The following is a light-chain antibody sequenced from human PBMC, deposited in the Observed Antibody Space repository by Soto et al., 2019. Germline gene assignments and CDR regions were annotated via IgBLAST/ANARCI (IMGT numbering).Light chain of an antibody. J-gene: IGKJ4*01. CDR2: DAS. CDR3: QQRRNWLT. CDR1: QNIRNY. Sequence: EIVLTQSPATLSLSPGERATLSCRASQNIRNYLAWYQQKPGQPPRLLVYDASNRATGIPARFSGTGSGTDFTLTISSLEPEDVAVYYCQQRRNWLTFGGGTRWIS. V-gene: IGKV3-11*01.